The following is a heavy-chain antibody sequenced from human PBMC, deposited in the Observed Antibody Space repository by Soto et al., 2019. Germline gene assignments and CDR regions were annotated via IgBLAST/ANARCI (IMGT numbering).Heavy chain of an antibody. J-gene: IGHJ4*02. V-gene: IGHV3-30*18. Sequence: GGSMRLSCAASGFTFSSYGMHWVRQAPGKGLEWVAVISYDGSNKYYADTVKGRFTISRDNYKNTLYLQMNSLRAEDTAVYYCAKEVGSGSYYVFDYWGQGTLVTVSS. CDR2: ISYDGSNK. D-gene: IGHD3-10*01. CDR3: AKEVGSGSYYVFDY. CDR1: GFTFSSYG.